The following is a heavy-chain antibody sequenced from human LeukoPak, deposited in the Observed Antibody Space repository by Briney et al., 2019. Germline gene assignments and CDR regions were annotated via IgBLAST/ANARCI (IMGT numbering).Heavy chain of an antibody. J-gene: IGHJ4*02. D-gene: IGHD6-19*01. CDR3: ARAAGSGWPRGIFDS. Sequence: SETLSLTCTVSGGSISSTSYYWDWIRQPPGKGLEWISGIYYSGSTYYSPSLKSRVTISVDTSRNQFSLNLNSVTAADTAVYYCARAAGSGWPRGIFDSWGQGTLVTVSS. CDR1: GGSISSTSYY. V-gene: IGHV4-39*07. CDR2: IYYSGST.